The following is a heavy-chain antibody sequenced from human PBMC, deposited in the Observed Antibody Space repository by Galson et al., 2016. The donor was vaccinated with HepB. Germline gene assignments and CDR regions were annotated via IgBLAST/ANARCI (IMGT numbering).Heavy chain of an antibody. CDR2: IYYNGRT. CDR1: GGSSSSRTYY. D-gene: IGHD1-26*01. Sequence: SETLSLTCTVSGGSSSSRTYYWNWIRQPPGKGLEWIGSIYYNGRTDYNPSLESRVSILVDTSKDQFSLKLTSVTAADTAVYYCARAPREGQPDDAFDIWGRGTMVIVSS. V-gene: IGHV4-39*07. J-gene: IGHJ3*02. CDR3: ARAPREGQPDDAFDI.